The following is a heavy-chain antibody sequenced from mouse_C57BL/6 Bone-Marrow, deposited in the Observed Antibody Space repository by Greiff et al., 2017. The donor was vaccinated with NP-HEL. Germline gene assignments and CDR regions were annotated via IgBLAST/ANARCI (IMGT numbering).Heavy chain of an antibody. D-gene: IGHD1-1*01. V-gene: IGHV5-6*01. J-gene: IGHJ4*01. Sequence: VQLQQSGGDLVKPGGSLKLSCAASGFTFSSYGMSWVRQTPDKRLEWVATISSGGSYTYYPDSVKGRFTISRDNAKNTLYLQMSSLKSEDTAMYYCARQGTTVVATRNAMDYWGQGTSVTVSS. CDR1: GFTFSSYG. CDR2: ISSGGSYT. CDR3: ARQGTTVVATRNAMDY.